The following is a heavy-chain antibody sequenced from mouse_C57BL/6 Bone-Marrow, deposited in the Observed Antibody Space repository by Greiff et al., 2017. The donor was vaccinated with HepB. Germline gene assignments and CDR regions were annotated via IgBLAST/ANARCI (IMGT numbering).Heavy chain of an antibody. V-gene: IGHV14-3*01. Sequence: EVQGVESVAELVRPGASVKLSCTASGFNIKNTYMHWVKQRPEQGLEWIGRIDPANGNTKYAPKFQGKATITADTSSNTAYRQLSSLTSDDTAIYYCAPDGYYSYWYFDVCGTGTTVTVSS. CDR2: IDPANGNT. D-gene: IGHD2-3*01. CDR3: APDGYYSYWYFDV. J-gene: IGHJ1*03. CDR1: GFNIKNTY.